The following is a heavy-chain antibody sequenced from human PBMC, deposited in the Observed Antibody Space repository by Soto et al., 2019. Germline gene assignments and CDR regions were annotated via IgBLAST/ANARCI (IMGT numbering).Heavy chain of an antibody. CDR2: IKQDGSEK. CDR1: EFTFSSYW. J-gene: IGHJ4*02. CDR3: ARVRGSSPPYFDY. Sequence: PGGSLRLSCAASEFTFSSYWMSWVRQAPGKGPEWVANIKQDGSEKYYVDSVKGRFTISRDNAKNSLYLQMNSLRAEDTAVYYCARVRGSSPPYFDYWGQGTLVTVSS. D-gene: IGHD6-6*01. V-gene: IGHV3-7*01.